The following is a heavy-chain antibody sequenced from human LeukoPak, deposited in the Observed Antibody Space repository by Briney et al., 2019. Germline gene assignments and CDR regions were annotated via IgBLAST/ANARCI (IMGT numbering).Heavy chain of an antibody. CDR2: ISSSGSTI. V-gene: IGHV3-11*04. Sequence: GGSLRLSCAASGFTFSDYYMSWIRQAPGKGLEWVSYISSSGSTIYYADSVKGRLTISRDNAKNSLYLQMNSLRAEDTAVYYCASFNRESGWYGGHFDYWGQGTLVTVSS. CDR1: GFTFSDYY. CDR3: ASFNRESGWYGGHFDY. D-gene: IGHD6-19*01. J-gene: IGHJ4*02.